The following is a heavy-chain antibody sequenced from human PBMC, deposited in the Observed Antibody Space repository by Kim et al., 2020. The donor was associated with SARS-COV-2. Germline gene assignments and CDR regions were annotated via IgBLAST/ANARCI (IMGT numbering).Heavy chain of an antibody. CDR3: ASNTHYCSGGSCYSS. D-gene: IGHD2-15*01. Sequence: SETLSLTCTVSGGSISSYYWSWIRQPPGKGLEWIGYIYYSGSTNYNPSLKSRVTISVDTSKNQFSLKLSSVTAADTAVYYCASNTHYCSGGSCYSSWGQGTLVTVSS. J-gene: IGHJ4*02. CDR2: IYYSGST. CDR1: GGSISSYY. V-gene: IGHV4-59*01.